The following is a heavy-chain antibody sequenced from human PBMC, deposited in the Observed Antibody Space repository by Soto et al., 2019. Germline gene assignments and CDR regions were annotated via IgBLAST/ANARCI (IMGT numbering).Heavy chain of an antibody. CDR2: IVPRVGMA. CDR3: ARDTTPYYDSCVYPSHYFDY. D-gene: IGHD3-22*01. V-gene: IGHV1-69*08. J-gene: IGHJ4*02. CDR1: GGTFSSYT. Sequence: QVQLVQSGAEVKKPGSSVKVACKASGGTFSSYTINWVRQAPGEGLEWMGRIVPRVGMASYAQMFQGRVTITADKSTSTDYMELSSLRSEDTAVYYCARDTTPYYDSCVYPSHYFDYWGQGTLVTVSS.